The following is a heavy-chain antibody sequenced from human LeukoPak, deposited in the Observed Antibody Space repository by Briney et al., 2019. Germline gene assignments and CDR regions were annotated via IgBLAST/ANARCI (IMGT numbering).Heavy chain of an antibody. CDR3: ARTYCSGGSCYYYYGMDV. J-gene: IGHJ6*02. CDR2: MNPNSGNT. CDR1: GYTFTSYD. Sequence: GASVKVSCKASGYTFTSYDINWVRQATGQGLEWMGWMNPNSGNTGYAQKFQGRVTITRNTSISTAYMELSSLRSEDTAVYYCARTYCSGGSCYYYYGMDVWGQGTTVTVSS. D-gene: IGHD2-15*01. V-gene: IGHV1-8*03.